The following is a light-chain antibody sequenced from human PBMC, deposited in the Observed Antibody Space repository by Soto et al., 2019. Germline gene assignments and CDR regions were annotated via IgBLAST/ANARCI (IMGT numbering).Light chain of an antibody. V-gene: IGKV3-15*01. CDR3: QHYNSYSEA. Sequence: EIVMTQSPDILSVSPGERATLSCRASQSVSSNLAWYQQKPGQSPRLLIYGASTRATGIPVRFSGSGSGTEFTLTISSLQSEDFATYYCQHYNSYSEAFGQGTKVELK. J-gene: IGKJ1*01. CDR2: GAS. CDR1: QSVSSN.